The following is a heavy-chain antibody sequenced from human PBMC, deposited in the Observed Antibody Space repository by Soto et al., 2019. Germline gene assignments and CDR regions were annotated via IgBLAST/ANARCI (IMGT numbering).Heavy chain of an antibody. Sequence: QVQLVESGGGVVQPGRSLRLSCAASGFTFSSYGMHWVRQAPGKGLEWVAVISYDGRNIYYADSVKGGFTISRDNSKNALYLQMNSLRAEDTAVYYCVKSEWESSYAASDYWGQGTLVTVSS. J-gene: IGHJ4*02. CDR3: VKSEWESSYAASDY. CDR2: ISYDGRNI. D-gene: IGHD1-26*01. V-gene: IGHV3-30*18. CDR1: GFTFSSYG.